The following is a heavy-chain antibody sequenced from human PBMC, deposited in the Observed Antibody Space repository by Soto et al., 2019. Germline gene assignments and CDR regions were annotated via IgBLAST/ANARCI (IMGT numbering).Heavy chain of an antibody. J-gene: IGHJ3*02. CDR3: AGFTYYDILTGYRAAFVI. CDR1: GGSISSYY. CDR2: IYYSGST. V-gene: IGHV4-59*01. Sequence: SETLCLTCTVSGGSISSYYWSWIRQPPGKGLEWIGYIYYSGSTNYNPSLKSRVTISVDTSKNQFSLKLSSVTAADTAVYYCAGFTYYDILTGYRAAFVIWGQGTMVTVSS. D-gene: IGHD3-9*01.